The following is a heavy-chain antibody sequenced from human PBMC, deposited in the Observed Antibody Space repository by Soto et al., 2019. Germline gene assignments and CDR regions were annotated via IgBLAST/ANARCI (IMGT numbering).Heavy chain of an antibody. CDR3: ARGNPFNYAGFDV. CDR2: MNAKSGDT. D-gene: IGHD3-16*01. J-gene: IGHJ6*02. CDR1: GYTFSDFD. Sequence: QAHLEQSGAEVKRPGASVKVSCKASGYTFSDFDINWLRQASGQGPEWMGWMNAKSGDTFFAQRFQGKFNMSWDTSLSTAYMEVGSLTSDDTAIYFCARGNPFNYAGFDVWGQGTTVAVSS. V-gene: IGHV1-8*01.